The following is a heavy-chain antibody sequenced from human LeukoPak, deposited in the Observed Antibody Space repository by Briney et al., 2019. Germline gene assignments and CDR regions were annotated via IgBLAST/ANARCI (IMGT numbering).Heavy chain of an antibody. CDR3: ARGSETTWF. J-gene: IGHJ4*02. CDR2: INHSGST. Sequence: SETLSLTCAVYGGSFSGYYWSWIRQPPGKGLEWIGEINHSGSTNYNPSLKSRVTISVDTSKNQFSLKLSSVTAADTAVYYCARGSETTWFWGQGTLVTVSS. D-gene: IGHD2/OR15-2a*01. V-gene: IGHV4-34*01. CDR1: GGSFSGYY.